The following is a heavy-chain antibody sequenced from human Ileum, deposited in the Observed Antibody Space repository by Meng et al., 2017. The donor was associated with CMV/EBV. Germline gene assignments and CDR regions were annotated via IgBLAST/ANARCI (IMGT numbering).Heavy chain of an antibody. Sequence: QLQLHEPGPGLLKPSETLSLTCTVSGASISRSTYYWGWIRQPPGKGLEWIGSIYYSGGTYYNPSLKSRVTISVDTSKNQFSLKLNSVTAADTAVYYCASGDSLRAVDFWGQGTLVTASS. D-gene: IGHD2-21*02. J-gene: IGHJ4*02. V-gene: IGHV4-39*07. CDR2: IYYSGGT. CDR1: GASISRSTYY. CDR3: ASGDSLRAVDF.